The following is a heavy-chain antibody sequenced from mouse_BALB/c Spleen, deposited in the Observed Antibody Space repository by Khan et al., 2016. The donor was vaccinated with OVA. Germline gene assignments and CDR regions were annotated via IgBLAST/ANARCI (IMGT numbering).Heavy chain of an antibody. V-gene: IGHV2-9*02. CDR1: GFSLITYG. Sequence: QVQLQQSGPGLVAPSQSLSITCSVSGFSLITYGVHWVRQSPGKGLEWLGIIWAGGSTNYNSALMSRLSISKDNSTSQVFLKMNSLQTDETAKYYCARETAYYGDYEAMDYWGQGTSVTVSA. CDR3: ARETAYYGDYEAMDY. CDR2: IWAGGST. D-gene: IGHD2-13*01. J-gene: IGHJ4*01.